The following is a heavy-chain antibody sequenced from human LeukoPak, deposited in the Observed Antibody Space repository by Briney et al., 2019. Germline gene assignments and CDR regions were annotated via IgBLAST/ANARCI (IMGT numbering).Heavy chain of an antibody. Sequence: GGSLRLSCAASGFTFSSYEMNWVRQAPGKGLEWVSYNSSSGSTIYYADSVKGRFTISRDNAKNSLYLQMNSLRAEDTAVYYCARVCGSPHCGDYWGQGTLVTVSS. CDR2: NSSSGSTI. J-gene: IGHJ4*02. CDR1: GFTFSSYE. D-gene: IGHD1-26*01. CDR3: ARVCGSPHCGDY. V-gene: IGHV3-48*03.